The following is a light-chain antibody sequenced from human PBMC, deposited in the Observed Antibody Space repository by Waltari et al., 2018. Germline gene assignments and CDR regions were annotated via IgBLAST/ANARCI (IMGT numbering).Light chain of an antibody. CDR1: QDISSP. CDR3: HQLNSYRA. Sequence: DIQLTQSPSFLSASVGDRVTIPCRASQDISSPLAWYQQKPGKAPKLLIYAASTLQSGVPSRFSGSGSGTEFTLTISSLQPEDFATYYCHQLNSYRAFGPGAKVEIK. V-gene: IGKV1-9*01. J-gene: IGKJ3*01. CDR2: AAS.